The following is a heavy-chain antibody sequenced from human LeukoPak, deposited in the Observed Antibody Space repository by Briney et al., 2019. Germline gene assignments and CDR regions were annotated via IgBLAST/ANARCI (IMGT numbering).Heavy chain of an antibody. CDR1: GFTFSSYG. D-gene: IGHD3-22*01. CDR2: IRYDGSNK. Sequence: GGSLRLSCAASGFTFSSYGMHWVRQAPGKGLEWVAFIRYDGSNKYYADSVKGRFTISRDNSKNTLYLQMNSLRAEDTAVYYCAKSGDSSGYLYYFDYWGQGTLVTVSS. CDR3: AKSGDSSGYLYYFDY. V-gene: IGHV3-30*02. J-gene: IGHJ4*02.